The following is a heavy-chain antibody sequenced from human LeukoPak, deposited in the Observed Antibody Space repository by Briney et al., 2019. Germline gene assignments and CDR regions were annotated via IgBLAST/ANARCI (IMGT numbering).Heavy chain of an antibody. CDR3: ARIKVRSSGSYS. CDR1: GGSISSGGYY. V-gene: IGHV4-30-2*01. Sequence: SQTLSLTCTVSGGSISSGGYYWSWTRQPPGKGLEWIGYIYHSGSTYYNPSLKSRVTISVDRSKNQFSLKLRSVTAADTAVYYCARIKVRSSGSYSWGQGTLVTVSS. J-gene: IGHJ4*02. D-gene: IGHD1-26*01. CDR2: IYHSGST.